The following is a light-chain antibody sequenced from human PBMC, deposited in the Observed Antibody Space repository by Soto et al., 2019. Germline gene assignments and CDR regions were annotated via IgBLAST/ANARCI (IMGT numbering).Light chain of an antibody. CDR2: YDS. Sequence: SYELTQPPSVSVAPGKTARITCGGNNIGSKSVHWYQQKPGQAPVLVIYYDSDRPSGIPERFSGSNSANTATLTISRVEAGDEADYYCQVWDSSSDHPEVFGGGTKLTVL. CDR3: QVWDSSSDHPEV. V-gene: IGLV3-21*04. J-gene: IGLJ3*02. CDR1: NIGSKS.